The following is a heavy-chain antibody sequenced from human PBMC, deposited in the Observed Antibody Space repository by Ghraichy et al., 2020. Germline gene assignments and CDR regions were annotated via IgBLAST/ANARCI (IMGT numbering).Heavy chain of an antibody. Sequence: GGSLRLSCAASDFSFSIYGMHWVRQAPAKGLEWVAAISFDGTITYFADSVLGRFTISRDNSKNTLYLQMNSLRTEDTAVYYCAREFLYYSASSGYYFAYWGQGTLVTVSS. D-gene: IGHD3-22*01. V-gene: IGHV3-30*03. J-gene: IGHJ4*02. CDR2: ISFDGTIT. CDR3: AREFLYYSASSGYYFAY. CDR1: DFSFSIYG.